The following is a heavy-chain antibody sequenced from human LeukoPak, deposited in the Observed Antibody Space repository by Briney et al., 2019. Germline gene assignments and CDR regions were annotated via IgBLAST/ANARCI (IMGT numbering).Heavy chain of an antibody. CDR1: GFAFSSFG. V-gene: IGHV3-30*03. J-gene: IGHJ4*02. CDR3: ASLGDFPDY. D-gene: IGHD2-21*02. Sequence: PGRSLRLSCAASGFAFSSFGMHWVRQAPGKGLEWVAVLSYDGSNSYYADSVKGRFTISRDISKNTLYLHMNSLRTEDTAVYYCASLGDFPDYWGQGTLVTVSS. CDR2: LSYDGSNS.